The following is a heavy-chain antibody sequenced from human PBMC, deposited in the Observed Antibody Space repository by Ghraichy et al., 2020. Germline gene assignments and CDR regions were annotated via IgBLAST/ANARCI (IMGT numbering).Heavy chain of an antibody. Sequence: SETLSLTCTVSGGSISSYYWSWIRQPPGKGLEWIGYIYYSGSTNYNPSLKSRVTISVDTSKNQFSLKLSSVTAADTAVCYCVRDHRLIVLRGSSNWYFDLWGRGTLVTVSS. CDR3: VRDHRLIVLRGSSNWYFDL. CDR1: GGSISSYY. CDR2: IYYSGST. D-gene: IGHD1-26*01. J-gene: IGHJ2*01. V-gene: IGHV4-59*01.